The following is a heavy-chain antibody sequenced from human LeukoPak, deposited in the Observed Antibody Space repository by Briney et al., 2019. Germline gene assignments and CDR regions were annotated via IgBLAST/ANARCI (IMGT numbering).Heavy chain of an antibody. Sequence: AASLKVSCKTSGIPFSSSTVQRVRQARGQRLELLGWIGLGSGDTKYAQRVQERLTIPRDMSTSTVYMELSSLRSEDTALYYCAAERYTDGCCWFDPWGQGTLVTVSS. CDR3: AAERYTDGCCWFDP. V-gene: IGHV1-58*01. D-gene: IGHD1-1*01. CDR1: GIPFSSST. CDR2: IGLGSGDT. J-gene: IGHJ5*02.